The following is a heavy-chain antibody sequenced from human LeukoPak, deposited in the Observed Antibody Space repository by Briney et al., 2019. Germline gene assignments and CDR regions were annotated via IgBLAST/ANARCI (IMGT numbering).Heavy chain of an antibody. CDR3: ASGCTYYYGSGSYYPLEF. CDR2: ISAYNCNT. Sequence: ASGKVACNSSGYTFTSYGISWVRQAPGQGLEWMGWISAYNCNTNYAQKLQVKCTMTTDTSKSTTSMELRSLRCDDPAVYYCASGCTYYYGSGSYYPLEFWGQGTLVTVSS. CDR1: GYTFTSYG. V-gene: IGHV1-18*01. J-gene: IGHJ4*02. D-gene: IGHD3-10*01.